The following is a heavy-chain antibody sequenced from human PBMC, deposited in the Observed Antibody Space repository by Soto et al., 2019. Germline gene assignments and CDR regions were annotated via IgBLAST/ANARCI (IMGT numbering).Heavy chain of an antibody. CDR2: IYSGGST. J-gene: IGHJ4*02. V-gene: IGHV3-53*01. CDR3: AIRTGDSRHVSDY. CDR1: GSTVSSNY. D-gene: IGHD7-27*01. Sequence: AGGSLRLSCAASGSTVSSNYMSWVRQAPGKGLEWVPVIYSGGSTYYADSVKGRFTISRDNSKNTLYLQMNSLRAEDTAVYYCAIRTGDSRHVSDYWGQGTLVTVSS.